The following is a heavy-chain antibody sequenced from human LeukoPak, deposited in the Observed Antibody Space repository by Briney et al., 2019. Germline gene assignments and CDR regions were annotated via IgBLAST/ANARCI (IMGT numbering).Heavy chain of an antibody. CDR2: IYDSGRT. D-gene: IGHD3/OR15-3a*01. CDR3: AGLEAHRPLDY. V-gene: IGHV4-61*01. CDR1: GGSVNNGNYF. Sequence: SETLSLTCTVSGGSVNNGNYFWNWIRQPPGKGLEWIGYIYDSGRTNYNPSLKSRVSILVDTSKNQFSLKLYSVIAADTAVYHCAGLEAHRPLDYWGQGAPVTVSS. J-gene: IGHJ4*02.